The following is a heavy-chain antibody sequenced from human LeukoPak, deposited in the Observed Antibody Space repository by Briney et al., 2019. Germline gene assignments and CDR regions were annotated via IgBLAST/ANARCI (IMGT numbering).Heavy chain of an antibody. CDR2: ISGSGGRS. CDR3: GKDSYVGVNWFDP. V-gene: IGHV3-23*01. D-gene: IGHD1-26*01. J-gene: IGHJ5*02. Sequence: GGSLRLSCAASGFTFSSYSMNWVRQAPGKGLEWVSAISGSGGRSFYAGSVKGRFTISRDNSKNMVYLEMNSLRVEDTAVYYCGKDSYVGVNWFDPRGQGTLVTVSS. CDR1: GFTFSSYS.